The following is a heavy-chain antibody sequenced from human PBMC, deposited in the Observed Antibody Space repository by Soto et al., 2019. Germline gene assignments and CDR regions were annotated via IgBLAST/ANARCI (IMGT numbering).Heavy chain of an antibody. D-gene: IGHD5-18*01. J-gene: IGHJ4*02. Sequence: SETLSLTCTVSGISVSSGSYYWSWIRQPPGKGLEWIGYIYYSGSTNYNPSLKSRVTISVDTSKNQFSLKLSSVTAADTAVYYCARAWNGYSYGYFDYWGQGTLVTVSS. CDR1: GISVSSGSYY. CDR3: ARAWNGYSYGYFDY. CDR2: IYYSGST. V-gene: IGHV4-61*01.